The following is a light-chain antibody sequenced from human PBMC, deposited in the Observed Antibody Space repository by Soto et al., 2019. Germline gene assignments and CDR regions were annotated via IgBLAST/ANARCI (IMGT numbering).Light chain of an antibody. CDR1: QGISSW. CDR3: QQYQTFWT. V-gene: IGKV1-5*03. Sequence: IHMTQSPLSGSASVGDRFTITCRASQGISSWLSWYQQKPGKAPKLLIYKASTLESGVPSRFSGGGFGTEFTLTISSLQPDDYATYYCQQYQTFWTFGQGTKVDIK. CDR2: KAS. J-gene: IGKJ1*01.